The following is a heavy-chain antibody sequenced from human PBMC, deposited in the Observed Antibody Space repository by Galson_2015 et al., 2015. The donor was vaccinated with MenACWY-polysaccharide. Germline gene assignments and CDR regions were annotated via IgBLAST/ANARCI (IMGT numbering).Heavy chain of an antibody. CDR3: ASSHYDFWSGYYGDYYYYGMDV. J-gene: IGHJ6*02. Sequence: SVKVSCKASGYTFTSYDINWVRQATGQGLEWMGWMNPNSGNTGYAQKFQGRVTMTRNTSISTAYMELSSLRSEDTAVYYCASSHYDFWSGYYGDYYYYGMDVWGPGTTVTVSS. CDR2: MNPNSGNT. D-gene: IGHD3-3*01. V-gene: IGHV1-8*01. CDR1: GYTFTSYD.